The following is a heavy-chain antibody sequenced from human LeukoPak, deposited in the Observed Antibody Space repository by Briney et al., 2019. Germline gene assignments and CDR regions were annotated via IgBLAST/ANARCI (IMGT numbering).Heavy chain of an antibody. J-gene: IGHJ6*02. V-gene: IGHV3-7*05. CDR3: ASIFRSIAARRAFDGMDV. CDR1: GFTFSNYW. D-gene: IGHD6-6*01. CDR2: IKQDGSEK. Sequence: PGGSLRLSCTASGFTFSNYWMSWVRQTPEKGLEWVANIKQDGSEKVYLDSVKGRFTISRDNAQTSLYLHMNSLRAEDTAVYYCASIFRSIAARRAFDGMDVWGQGTTVTVSS.